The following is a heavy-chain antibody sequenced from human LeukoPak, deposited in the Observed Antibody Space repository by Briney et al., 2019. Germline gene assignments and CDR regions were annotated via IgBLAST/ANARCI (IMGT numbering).Heavy chain of an antibody. CDR2: IYYSGST. V-gene: IGHV4-30-4*01. D-gene: IGHD5-24*01. Sequence: SETLSLTCTVSGGSISSYYWSWIRQPPGKGLEWIGYIYYSGSTYYNPSLKSRVTISVDTSKNQFSLKLSSVTAADTAVYYCARGSLVGWLQSVFDYWGQGTLVTVSS. CDR1: GGSISSYY. CDR3: ARGSLVGWLQSVFDY. J-gene: IGHJ4*02.